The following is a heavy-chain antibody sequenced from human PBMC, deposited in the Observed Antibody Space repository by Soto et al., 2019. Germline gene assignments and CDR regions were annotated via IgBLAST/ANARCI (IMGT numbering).Heavy chain of an antibody. CDR1: GFTFSIYA. J-gene: IGHJ4*02. CDR3: AKDRLGYCGGGNCYEATVFDY. D-gene: IGHD2-15*01. Sequence: PGGSLRLSCAASGFTFSIYAMSWVRQAPGKGLEWVSGISGGGGTTYYADSVKGRFTISRDNSKNTLSLQMSSLRAEDTAVYYCAKDRLGYCGGGNCYEATVFDYWGQGTLVTVSS. V-gene: IGHV3-23*01. CDR2: ISGGGGTT.